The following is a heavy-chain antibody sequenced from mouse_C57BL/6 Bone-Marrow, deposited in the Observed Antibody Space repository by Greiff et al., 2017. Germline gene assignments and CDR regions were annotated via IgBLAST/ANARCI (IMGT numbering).Heavy chain of an antibody. V-gene: IGHV5-4*01. CDR1: GFTFSSYA. CDR3: ARDDSFDY. CDR2: ISDGGSYT. Sequence: EVQLQQSGGGLVKPGGSLKLSCAASGFTFSSYAMSWVRQTPEKRLEWVATISDGGSYTYYPDNVKGRFTISRDNAKNNLYLQMSHLKSEDTAMXYCARDDSFDYWGQGTTLTVSS. J-gene: IGHJ2*01. D-gene: IGHD2-12*01.